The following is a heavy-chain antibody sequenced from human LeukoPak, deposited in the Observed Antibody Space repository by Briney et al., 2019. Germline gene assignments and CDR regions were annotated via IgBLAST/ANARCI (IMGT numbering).Heavy chain of an antibody. V-gene: IGHV3-7*04. J-gene: IGHJ4*02. D-gene: IGHD2-2*02. CDR2: INQDGSQI. Sequence: GGSLRLSCAASGFTFSSSYMSWVRQIPGKGLEWVANINQDGSQIYHVDSVEGRFTISRDNDKNSLYLQMNSLRAEDTAVYYCAKGLYMGGQGTLVTVSS. CDR3: AKGLYM. CDR1: GFTFSSSY.